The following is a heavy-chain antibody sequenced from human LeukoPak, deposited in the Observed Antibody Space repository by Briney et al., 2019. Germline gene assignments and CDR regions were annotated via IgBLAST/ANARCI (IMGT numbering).Heavy chain of an antibody. CDR3: ARTPCSSTSCHMYYFDY. D-gene: IGHD2-2*02. CDR1: GGTFSSYA. V-gene: IGHV1-69*13. Sequence: SVKVSCKASGGTFSSYAISWVRQAPGQGLEWMGGIIPIFGTANYAQKFQGRVTITADESTSTAYMELSSLRSEDTAVYYCARTPCSSTSCHMYYFDYWGQGTLVTVPS. CDR2: IIPIFGTA. J-gene: IGHJ4*02.